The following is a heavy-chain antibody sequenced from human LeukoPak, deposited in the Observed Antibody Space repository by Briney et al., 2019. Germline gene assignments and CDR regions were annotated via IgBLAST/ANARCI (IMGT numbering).Heavy chain of an antibody. Sequence: GESLKISCKGSGYSFTSYWIGWVRQLPGKGLEWMGIIYPGDSDTRYSPSFQGQVTISADKPISTAYLQWSSLKASDTAMYYCARSAAAWNDAFDIWGQGTMVTVSS. J-gene: IGHJ3*02. CDR1: GYSFTSYW. V-gene: IGHV5-51*04. D-gene: IGHD2-2*01. CDR3: ARSAAAWNDAFDI. CDR2: IYPGDSDT.